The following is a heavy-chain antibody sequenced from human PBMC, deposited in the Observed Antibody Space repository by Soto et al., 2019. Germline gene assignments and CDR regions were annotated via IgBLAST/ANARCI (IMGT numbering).Heavy chain of an antibody. Sequence: GGSLRLSCAASGFTFSIFAMSWVRHAPGKGPEWVSAISGSGGSTYYADSVKGRFTISRDNSKNTLYLQMNSLRAEDTAVYYCAKGHQYSSSSNHFDSWGQGTPVTVSS. CDR1: GFTFSIFA. D-gene: IGHD6-6*01. CDR3: AKGHQYSSSSNHFDS. CDR2: ISGSGGST. J-gene: IGHJ4*02. V-gene: IGHV3-23*01.